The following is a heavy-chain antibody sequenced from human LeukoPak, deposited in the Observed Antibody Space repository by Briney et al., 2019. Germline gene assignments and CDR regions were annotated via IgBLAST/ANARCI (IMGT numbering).Heavy chain of an antibody. Sequence: GGSLRLSCAAPGFTFSSYAMSWVRQAPGKGLEWVSAISGSGGRTYYADSVKGRFTISRDNSKNTLYRQMNSLRAEDTAVYDCAKGRGYIFDYWGQGTLVTVSS. D-gene: IGHD3-16*02. V-gene: IGHV3-23*01. CDR3: AKGRGYIFDY. J-gene: IGHJ4*02. CDR2: ISGSGGRT. CDR1: GFTFSSYA.